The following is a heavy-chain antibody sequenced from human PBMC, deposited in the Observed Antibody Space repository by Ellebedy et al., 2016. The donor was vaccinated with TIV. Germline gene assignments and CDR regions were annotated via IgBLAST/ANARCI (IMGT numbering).Heavy chain of an antibody. Sequence: MPSETLSLTCAISGDSVSTNSSAWNWIRQSPSRGLEWLGRTYFRSKWYFDYAVSVKSRITIIPDTSKNLFSLQLNSVTPEDTAVYYCARSPRMGRSGWYHFDYWGQGTLVTVSS. D-gene: IGHD6-19*01. CDR2: TYFRSKWYF. CDR1: GDSVSTNSSA. J-gene: IGHJ4*02. V-gene: IGHV6-1*01. CDR3: ARSPRMGRSGWYHFDY.